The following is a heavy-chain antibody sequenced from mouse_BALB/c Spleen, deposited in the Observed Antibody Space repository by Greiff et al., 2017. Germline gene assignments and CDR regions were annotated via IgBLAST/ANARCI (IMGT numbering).Heavy chain of an antibody. Sequence: QVQLQQPGAELVRPGASVKLSCKASGYTFTSYWINWVKQRPGQGLEWIGNIYPSDSYTNYNQKFKDKATLTVDKSSSTAYMQLSSPTSEDSAVYYCTRRYGNYVMDYWGQGTSVTVSS. CDR3: TRRYGNYVMDY. CDR1: GYTFTSYW. J-gene: IGHJ4*01. D-gene: IGHD2-1*01. V-gene: IGHV1-69*02. CDR2: IYPSDSYT.